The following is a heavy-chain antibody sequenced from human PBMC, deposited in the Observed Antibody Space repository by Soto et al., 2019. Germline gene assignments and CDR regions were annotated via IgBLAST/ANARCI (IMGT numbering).Heavy chain of an antibody. J-gene: IGHJ4*02. D-gene: IGHD6-13*01. Sequence: SVKVSCKASGGSFTNYAISWVRQAPGQGLEWLGRIIPLLDTPNYAQRFRGRVTIIADTSTSSAYMELSSLRSEDTAVYYCARRSSSSWYGIDYWGQGTLVTVSS. CDR2: IIPLLDTP. CDR1: GGSFTNYA. CDR3: ARRSSSSWYGIDY. V-gene: IGHV1-69*04.